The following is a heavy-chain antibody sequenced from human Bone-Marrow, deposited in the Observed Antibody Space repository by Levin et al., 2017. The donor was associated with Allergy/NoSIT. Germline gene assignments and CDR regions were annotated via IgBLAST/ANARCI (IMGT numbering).Heavy chain of an antibody. CDR1: GFTFFSHA. D-gene: IGHD3-22*01. V-gene: IGHV3-23*01. CDR2: ISGNGGST. J-gene: IGHJ4*02. Sequence: GESLKISCVGSGFTFFSHAMSWVRQAPGKGLEWVSTISGNGGSTYYADSVKGRFTIFRDNSKNTVYLQMISLRGDDTAVYFCAKNFYYDSSGFFDYWGQGIPVSVSS. CDR3: AKNFYYDSSGFFDY.